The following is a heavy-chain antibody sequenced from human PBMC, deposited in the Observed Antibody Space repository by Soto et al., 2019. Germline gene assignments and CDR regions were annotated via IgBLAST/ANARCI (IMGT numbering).Heavy chain of an antibody. Sequence: QVQLVESGGVVVQPGRSLRLACAASGFTFSRYGMHLVRQTPGKGREWVAVISYDGSNKYYADSVKGRFTISRDNSKYTLYLQMNSLRPEAAAVDYCAKGRTDGGTIFGGAVVRNNGMDVWGQGATVTAAS. J-gene: IGHJ6*02. CDR1: GFTFSRYG. D-gene: IGHD3-3*01. CDR2: ISYDGSNK. V-gene: IGHV3-30*18. CDR3: AKGRTDGGTIFGGAVVRNNGMDV.